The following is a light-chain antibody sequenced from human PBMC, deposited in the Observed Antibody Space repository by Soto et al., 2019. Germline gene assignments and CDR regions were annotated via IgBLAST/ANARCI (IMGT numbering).Light chain of an antibody. CDR2: GAS. J-gene: IGKJ1*01. CDR1: QSVGGY. V-gene: IGKV3-11*01. CDR3: QQRSNWRWT. Sequence: EIVLTQSPATVSVSPGGRVILSCRASQSVGGYLAWYQQRPGQAPRLLIYGASNRASGIPVRFIGSGSGTVYTLTITRLEPEDFGVYYCQQRSNWRWTFGQGTKVEIK.